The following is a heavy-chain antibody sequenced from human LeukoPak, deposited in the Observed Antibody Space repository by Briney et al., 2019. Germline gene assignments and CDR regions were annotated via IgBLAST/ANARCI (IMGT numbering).Heavy chain of an antibody. CDR1: GFTFSTYD. CDR2: IRYDGSNR. Sequence: GGSLRLSCATSGFTFSTYDMHWVRQAPGKGLEWVSFIRYDGSNRNYADSVKGRFTISRDNSKNTLYLQMNSLRAEDTAVYYCAKQGGDYYGSGSYYKEGLGFDYWGQGTLVTVSS. J-gene: IGHJ4*02. D-gene: IGHD3-10*01. CDR3: AKQGGDYYGSGSYYKEGLGFDY. V-gene: IGHV3-30*02.